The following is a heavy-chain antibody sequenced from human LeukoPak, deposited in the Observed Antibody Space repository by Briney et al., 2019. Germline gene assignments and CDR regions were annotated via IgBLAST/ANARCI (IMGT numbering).Heavy chain of an antibody. V-gene: IGHV3-23*01. CDR2: ISGSGGST. Sequence: QSGGSLRLSCAASGFTFSSYAMSWVRQAPGKGLEWVSAISGSGGSTYYADSVKGRFTISRDNSKNTLYLQMNSLRSEDTAVYYCARVRGRCTNGVCYDHYYYYMDVWGKGTTVTVSS. CDR3: ARVRGRCTNGVCYDHYYYYMDV. CDR1: GFTFSSYA. D-gene: IGHD2-8*01. J-gene: IGHJ6*03.